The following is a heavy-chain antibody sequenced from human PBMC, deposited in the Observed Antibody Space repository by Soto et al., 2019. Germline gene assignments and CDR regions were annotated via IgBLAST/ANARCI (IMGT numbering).Heavy chain of an antibody. Sequence: GGSLRLSCAASGFTFSSYGMHWVRQAPGKGLEWVAVISYDGSNKYYADSVKGRFTISRDNSKNTLYLQMNSLRAEDTAVYYCAKDGPDIVVVVAATRVSHYFDYWGQGTLVTVSS. J-gene: IGHJ4*02. CDR3: AKDGPDIVVVVAATRVSHYFDY. CDR2: ISYDGSNK. D-gene: IGHD2-15*01. V-gene: IGHV3-30*18. CDR1: GFTFSSYG.